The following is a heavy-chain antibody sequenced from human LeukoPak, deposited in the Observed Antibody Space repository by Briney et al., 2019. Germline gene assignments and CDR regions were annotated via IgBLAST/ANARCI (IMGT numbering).Heavy chain of an antibody. CDR3: ARIVSGLGIDY. Sequence: SETLSLTCTVSGGSISTYYWTWIRQPPGKGLEWIGYLHYSASTSYSPSLNSRVTISVDLSKNQFSLRLSSVTAADTAVYYCARIVSGLGIDYWGQGTLVTVSS. J-gene: IGHJ4*02. CDR2: LHYSAST. V-gene: IGHV4-59*01. D-gene: IGHD3-16*01. CDR1: GGSISTYY.